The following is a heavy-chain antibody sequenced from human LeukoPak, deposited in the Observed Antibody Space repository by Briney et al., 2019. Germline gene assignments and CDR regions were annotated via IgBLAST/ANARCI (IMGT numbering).Heavy chain of an antibody. D-gene: IGHD2-2*01. V-gene: IGHV3-7*01. CDR2: IEEDGSEK. Sequence: PGGSLRLSCAASGFTLSSYWMTWVRQAPGKGLEWVADIEEDGSEKYYVDSVKGRFTISRDNSKNTLYLQMNSLRAEDTAVYYCAKDKRFCTSTSCPIYFDYWGQGALVTVSS. J-gene: IGHJ4*02. CDR1: GFTLSSYW. CDR3: AKDKRFCTSTSCPIYFDY.